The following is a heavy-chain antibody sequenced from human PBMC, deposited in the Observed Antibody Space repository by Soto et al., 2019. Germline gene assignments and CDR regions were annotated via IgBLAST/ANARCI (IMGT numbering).Heavy chain of an antibody. J-gene: IGHJ5*02. V-gene: IGHV4-4*07. D-gene: IGHD6-19*01. Sequence: PSETLSLTCTVSGGSISSYYWSWIRQPAGKGLEWIGRIYTSGSTSYNPSLKSRVTMSVDTSKNQFSLKLSSVTAADTAVYYCARSSGFYSRNWFDPWGQGTLVTVSS. CDR1: GGSISSYY. CDR3: ARSSGFYSRNWFDP. CDR2: IYTSGST.